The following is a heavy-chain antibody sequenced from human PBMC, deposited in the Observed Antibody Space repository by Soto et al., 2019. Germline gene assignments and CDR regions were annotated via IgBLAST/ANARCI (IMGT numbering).Heavy chain of an antibody. V-gene: IGHV3-30*18. CDR3: ANVADRYDSSGYYDY. J-gene: IGHJ4*02. CDR2: ISYDGNNK. D-gene: IGHD3-22*01. CDR1: GFTFSSYG. Sequence: QVQLVESGGGVVQPGRSLRLSCAASGFTFSSYGMHWVRQAPGKGLKWVALISYDGNNKYYADSVKGRFTISRDNSKNTLYMQMNSLRAEDMAVYYCANVADRYDSSGYYDYWGQGTMVTVSS.